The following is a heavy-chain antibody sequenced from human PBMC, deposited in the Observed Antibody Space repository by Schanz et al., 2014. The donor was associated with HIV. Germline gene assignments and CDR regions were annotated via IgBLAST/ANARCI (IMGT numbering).Heavy chain of an antibody. V-gene: IGHV3-23*04. CDR2: ISGNGDSA. D-gene: IGHD3-22*01. CDR1: GFSFDNYG. J-gene: IGHJ4*02. CDR3: AKPEYDSSGNSQSHFDY. Sequence: MQLVESGGGVVRPGRSLKLSCAASGFSFDNYGMHWVRQTPDKGLEWVSSISGNGDSAYYADSVRGRFTISRDNSKNTLYLLMTTLRTEDTAVYYCAKPEYDSSGNSQSHFDYWGQGTLVTVSS.